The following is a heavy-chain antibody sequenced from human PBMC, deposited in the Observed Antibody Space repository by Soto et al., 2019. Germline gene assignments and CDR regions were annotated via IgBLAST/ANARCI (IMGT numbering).Heavy chain of an antibody. Sequence: QVQLVQSGAAVKKPGASVKVSCKASGYTFTSYDINWVRQATGQGLEWMGWMNPNSGNTGYAQKFQGRGTMTRNTSISTAYMELSSLRSEDTAVYYCARALSSFAYYYYMDVWGKGTTVTVSS. D-gene: IGHD6-6*01. CDR3: ARALSSFAYYYYMDV. V-gene: IGHV1-8*01. CDR1: GYTFTSYD. J-gene: IGHJ6*03. CDR2: MNPNSGNT.